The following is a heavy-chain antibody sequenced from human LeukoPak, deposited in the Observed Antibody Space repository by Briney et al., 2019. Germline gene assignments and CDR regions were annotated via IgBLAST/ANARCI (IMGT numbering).Heavy chain of an antibody. CDR2: MNPNSGNT. J-gene: IGHJ5*02. D-gene: IGHD3-16*01. Sequence: ASVKVSCKAFGYTFTSFDINRGGQGTGQRRGWMGWMNPNSGNTGYAQKFQGRVTMTRNTSISTAYMELSSLRSEDTAVYYCARAEDLEGGNWFDPWGQGTLVTVSS. CDR1: GYTFTSFD. CDR3: ARAEDLEGGNWFDP. V-gene: IGHV1-8*01.